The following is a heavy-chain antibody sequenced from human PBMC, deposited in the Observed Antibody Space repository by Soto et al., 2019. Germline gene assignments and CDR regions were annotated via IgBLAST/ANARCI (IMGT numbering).Heavy chain of an antibody. Sequence: SETLSLTCAVYGGTFSGYFWTWVRQPPGKGLEWIGEIEHNGNNNINPSLKSRVTLSVDTSKNQISLTLTSVTAADTAVYYCARDFRYLPYWGQGTLVTVSS. J-gene: IGHJ4*02. CDR1: GGTFSGYF. CDR3: ARDFRYLPY. CDR2: IEHNGNN. V-gene: IGHV4-34*01. D-gene: IGHD3-16*02.